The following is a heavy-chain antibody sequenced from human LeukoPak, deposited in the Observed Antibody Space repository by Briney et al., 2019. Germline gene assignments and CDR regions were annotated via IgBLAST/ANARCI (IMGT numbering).Heavy chain of an antibody. V-gene: IGHV1-18*01. D-gene: IGHD1-26*01. Sequence: GASVKVSCKASGYTFTSYGISWVRQAPGQGLEWMGWISAYNGNTNYAQKLQGRVTMTTDTSTSTAYMELRSLRSDDTAVYYCARDGGSGGGSYFGLHDDAFDIWGQGTMVTVSS. CDR1: GYTFTSYG. CDR2: ISAYNGNT. J-gene: IGHJ3*02. CDR3: ARDGGSGGGSYFGLHDDAFDI.